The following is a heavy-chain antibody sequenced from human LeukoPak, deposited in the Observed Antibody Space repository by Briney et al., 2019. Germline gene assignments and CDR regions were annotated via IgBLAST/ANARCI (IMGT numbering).Heavy chain of an antibody. CDR2: INYDGRST. CDR1: AFTISSYW. V-gene: IGHV3-74*01. CDR3: ARDRMMDV. Sequence: GGSLRLSCAASAFTISSYWTNWIRQAPGKGLEWISRINYDGRSTSYADSVKGRFTISRDNAKNTLYLQMNSLGAEGTGVYYCARDRMMDVWGQGTTVTVSS. J-gene: IGHJ6*02. D-gene: IGHD2/OR15-2a*01.